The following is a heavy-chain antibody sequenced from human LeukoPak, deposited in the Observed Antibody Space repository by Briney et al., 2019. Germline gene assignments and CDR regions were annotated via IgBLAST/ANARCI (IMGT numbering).Heavy chain of an antibody. Sequence: SETLSLTCAVYGGSFSGYYWSWIRQPPGKGLEWIGEINHSGSTNYNPSLKSRVTISVDTSKNQFSLKLSSVTAADTAVYYCAREIMARGVIIFSNWFDPWGQGTLVTVSS. CDR2: INHSGST. D-gene: IGHD3-10*01. CDR3: AREIMARGVIIFSNWFDP. J-gene: IGHJ5*02. CDR1: GGSFSGYY. V-gene: IGHV4-34*01.